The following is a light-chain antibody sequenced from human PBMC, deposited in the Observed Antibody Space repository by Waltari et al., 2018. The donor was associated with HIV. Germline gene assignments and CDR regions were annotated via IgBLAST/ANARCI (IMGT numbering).Light chain of an antibody. CDR2: RKN. V-gene: IGLV1-47*01. CDR3: AAWDDSLSGYV. CDR1: SSNIGSHY. Sequence: QSVLTQPPSASGTPGQRVTIPCSGSSSNIGSHYVYWYQQPPGTAPKLPIYRKNQRPSGVPDRFSGSKSGTSASLAISGLRSEDEADYYCAAWDDSLSGYVFGTGTKVTVL. J-gene: IGLJ1*01.